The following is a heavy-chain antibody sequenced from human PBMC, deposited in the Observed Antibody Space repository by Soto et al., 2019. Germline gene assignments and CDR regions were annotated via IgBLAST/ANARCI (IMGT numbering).Heavy chain of an antibody. CDR2: ISKSGTHT. Sequence: QVQLVESGGDLVKPGGSLRLSCAPSGFTFSDYYMSWIRQAPGEGLEWLSYISKSGTHTSYADSVRGRFTISRDNAKNALYLQMHSLRAEDSAVYFCARVTSAAPEDLWGRGTLVTVSS. CDR3: ARVTSAAPEDL. CDR1: GFTFSDYY. V-gene: IGHV3-11*05. D-gene: IGHD6-13*01. J-gene: IGHJ2*01.